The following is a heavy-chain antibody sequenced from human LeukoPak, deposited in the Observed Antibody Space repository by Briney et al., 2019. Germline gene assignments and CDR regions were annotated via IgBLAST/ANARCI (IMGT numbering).Heavy chain of an antibody. D-gene: IGHD3-22*01. Sequence: VESLKISCKGSGYSFTSYLIGWVRPMPGKGLEWMGIIYPGDSDTRYSPSFQGQVTISADKSISTAYLQWSSLKASDTAMYYCASQFHYYDSSGYSWVGAFDIWGQGTMVTVSS. V-gene: IGHV5-51*01. CDR1: GYSFTSYL. J-gene: IGHJ3*02. CDR2: IYPGDSDT. CDR3: ASQFHYYDSSGYSWVGAFDI.